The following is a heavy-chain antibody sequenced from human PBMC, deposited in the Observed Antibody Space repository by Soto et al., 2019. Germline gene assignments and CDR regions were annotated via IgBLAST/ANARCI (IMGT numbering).Heavy chain of an antibody. CDR3: ARTPDFDTSTGY. CDR1: AGSASRGCYY. CDR2: IYHSGCT. D-gene: IGHD3-22*01. V-gene: IGHV4-61*01. J-gene: IGHJ4*02. Sequence: VSAGSASRGCYYGSWLRQPPGKGLEWIGYIYHSGCTKYNPSLKSRGTISLDTSKNQFSLRLTSVTAADTAVYYCARTPDFDTSTGYWGQGTLLTVS.